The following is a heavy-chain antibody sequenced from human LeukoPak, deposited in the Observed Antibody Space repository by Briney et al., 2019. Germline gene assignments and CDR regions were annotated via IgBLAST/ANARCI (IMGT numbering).Heavy chain of an antibody. CDR1: GFTFSSYS. CDR2: ISSSRSYI. CDR3: ARKSVNYGSGSYDAFDI. D-gene: IGHD3-10*01. J-gene: IGHJ3*02. Sequence: GGSMRLSCEASGFTFSSYSMKWVRQAPGKGLEWVSYISSSRSYIYYADSVKGRFTLSRDNAKNSLYLQMNSLRAEDTAVYYCARKSVNYGSGSYDAFDIWGQGTMVTVSS. V-gene: IGHV3-21*01.